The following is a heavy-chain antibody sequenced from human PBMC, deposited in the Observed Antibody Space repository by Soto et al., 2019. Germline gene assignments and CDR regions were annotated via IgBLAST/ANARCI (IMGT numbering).Heavy chain of an antibody. CDR1: GGTFSSYA. Sequence: ASVKVSCKASGGTFSSYAISWVRQAPGQGLEWMGGIIPIFGTANYAQKFQGRVTITADESTSTAYMELSSLRSEDTAVYYCARGGVMGSSYYYYGVDVWGQGTTVTVSS. V-gene: IGHV1-69*13. CDR2: IIPIFGTA. D-gene: IGHD3-16*01. J-gene: IGHJ6*02. CDR3: ARGGVMGSSYYYYGVDV.